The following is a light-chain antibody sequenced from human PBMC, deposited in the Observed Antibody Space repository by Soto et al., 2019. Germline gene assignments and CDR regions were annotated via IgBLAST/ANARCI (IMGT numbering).Light chain of an antibody. V-gene: IGKV1-39*01. CDR2: AAS. Sequence: DMQMTQSPSSLSASVGDRVTITCRAIQSISTYLNWYQQKPGKAPKLLIYAASSLPSGVPSRFSGSGSGTDFTLTVSSLQPEDFVTYYCQQSYSTPRTFGQGTKVEIK. CDR1: QSISTY. J-gene: IGKJ1*01. CDR3: QQSYSTPRT.